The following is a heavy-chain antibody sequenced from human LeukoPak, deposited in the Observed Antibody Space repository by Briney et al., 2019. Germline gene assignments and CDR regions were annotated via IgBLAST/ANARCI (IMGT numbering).Heavy chain of an antibody. CDR1: GYTFTGYY. D-gene: IGHD5-24*01. V-gene: IGHV1-24*01. J-gene: IGHJ4*02. Sequence: GASVKVSCKASGYTFTGYYMHWVRQAPGKGLEWMGGFDPEDGETIYAQKFQGRVTMTEDTSTDTAYMELSSLRSEDTAVYCCATGTATIYFDYWGQGTLVTVSS. CDR2: FDPEDGET. CDR3: ATGTATIYFDY.